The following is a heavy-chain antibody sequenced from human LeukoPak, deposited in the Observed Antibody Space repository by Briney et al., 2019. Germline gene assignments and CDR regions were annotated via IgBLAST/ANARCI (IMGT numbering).Heavy chain of an antibody. V-gene: IGHV4-34*01. Sequence: SETLSLTCAVYGGSFSGYYWSWVRQPPGKGLEWIGEINHSGSTNYNPSLKSRVTISVDTSKNQFSLKLSSVTAADTAVYYCARLRGWPEPNWFDPWGQGTLVTVSS. CDR1: GGSFSGYY. J-gene: IGHJ5*02. D-gene: IGHD1-14*01. CDR2: INHSGST. CDR3: ARLRGWPEPNWFDP.